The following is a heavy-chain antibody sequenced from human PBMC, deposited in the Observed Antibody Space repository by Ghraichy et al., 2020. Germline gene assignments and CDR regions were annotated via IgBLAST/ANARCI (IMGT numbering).Heavy chain of an antibody. CDR1: GFTFSNAW. J-gene: IGHJ4*02. V-gene: IGHV3-15*07. CDR2: IKSKTDGGTT. Sequence: GGSLRLSCAASGFTFSNAWMNWVRQAPGKGLEWVGRIKSKTDGGTTDYAAPVKGRFTISRDDSKNTLYLQMNSLKTEDTAVYYCTAVLMVYPTRFDYWGQGTLVTVSS. CDR3: TAVLMVYPTRFDY. D-gene: IGHD2-8*01.